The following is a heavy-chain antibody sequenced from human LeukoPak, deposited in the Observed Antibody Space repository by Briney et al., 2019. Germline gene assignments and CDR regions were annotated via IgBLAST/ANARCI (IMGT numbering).Heavy chain of an antibody. CDR3: ARSAFLVTAPGLYYFDY. Sequence: GGSLRLSCAGSGFTFSSYGMHWVRQAPGKGLEWVAVISYDGKVKYYADSVKGRFTISRDNSKNTLYLEMNSLRGEDTAVYYCARSAFLVTAPGLYYFDYWGQGTLVAVSS. CDR1: GFTFSSYG. J-gene: IGHJ4*02. D-gene: IGHD6-13*01. V-gene: IGHV3-30*03. CDR2: ISYDGKVK.